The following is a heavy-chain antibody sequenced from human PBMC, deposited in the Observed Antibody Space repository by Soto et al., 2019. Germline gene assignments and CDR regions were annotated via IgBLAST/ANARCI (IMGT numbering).Heavy chain of an antibody. CDR1: GFTFSTYW. D-gene: IGHD3-16*01. CDR3: ARDLGGSHDY. V-gene: IGHV3-74*01. CDR2: IKTDGSVT. Sequence: PEGSLRLSCAASGFTFSTYWMHWVRQAPGKGLVWVSRIKTDGSVTTYADSVKGRFTISRDNAKNTLYLQMNTLRAEDTAVYYCARDLGGSHDYWGRGTLVTVSS. J-gene: IGHJ4*02.